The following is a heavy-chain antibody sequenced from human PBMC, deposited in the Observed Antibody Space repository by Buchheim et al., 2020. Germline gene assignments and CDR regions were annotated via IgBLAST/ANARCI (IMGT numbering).Heavy chain of an antibody. CDR1: GFTFSSYW. Sequence: VQLVDSGGGLVQPGGSLRLSCAASGFTFSSYWMSWVRQAPGKGLEWVAVISYDGSNKYYADSVRGRFTISRDNSENTLCLQMNSLRAEDTAVYYCAKDSQWLKPEYFDCWGQGTL. D-gene: IGHD6-19*01. J-gene: IGHJ4*02. CDR3: AKDSQWLKPEYFDC. CDR2: ISYDGSNK. V-gene: IGHV3-30*18.